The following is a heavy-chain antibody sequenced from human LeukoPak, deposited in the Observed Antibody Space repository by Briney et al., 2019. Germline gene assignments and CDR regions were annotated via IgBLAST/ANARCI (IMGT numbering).Heavy chain of an antibody. CDR3: ARDRGDGQQLFDY. V-gene: IGHV3-21*01. CDR1: GFTFSSYG. Sequence: GGSLRLSCAASGFTFSSYGMNWVRQAPGKGLEWVSSISSSSSYIYYADSVKGRFTISRDNAKNSLYLQMNSLRAEDTAVYYCARDRGDGQQLFDYWGQGTLVTVSS. J-gene: IGHJ4*02. D-gene: IGHD6-13*01. CDR2: ISSSSSYI.